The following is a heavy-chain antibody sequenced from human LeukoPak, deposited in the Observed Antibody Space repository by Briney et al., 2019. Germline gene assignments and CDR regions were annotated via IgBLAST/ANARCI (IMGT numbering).Heavy chain of an antibody. D-gene: IGHD3-10*01. CDR2: ISCSGGST. J-gene: IGHJ6*02. CDR1: GFTFSSYA. Sequence: GESLRLSCAASGFTFSSYAMSWVRQAPGKGLEWFSAISCSGGSTYYADSVKGRFTISRDNSKNTLYLQMNSLRAEDTAVYYCAKALYGPQGMDVWGQGTTVTVSS. CDR3: AKALYGPQGMDV. V-gene: IGHV3-23*01.